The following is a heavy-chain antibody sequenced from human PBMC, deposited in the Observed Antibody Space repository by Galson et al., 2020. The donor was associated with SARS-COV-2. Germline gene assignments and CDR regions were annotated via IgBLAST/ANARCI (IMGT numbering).Heavy chain of an antibody. CDR2: IHSSGST. J-gene: IGHJ5*02. D-gene: IGHD3-10*01. CDR3: ARDGGYYYGSGRPVTNWFDP. CDR1: GGSISSGGYY. Sequence: SETLSLTCTVSGGSISSGGYYWSWIRQHPGQGLEWIGYIHSSGSTYYNPSLKSRVTISVDTSKNQFSLKLSSVTAADTAVYYCARDGGYYYGSGRPVTNWFDPWGQGTLVTVSS. V-gene: IGHV4-31*03.